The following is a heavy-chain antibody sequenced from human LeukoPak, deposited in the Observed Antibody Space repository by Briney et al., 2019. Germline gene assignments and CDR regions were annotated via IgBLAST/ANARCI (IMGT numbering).Heavy chain of an antibody. CDR1: GFTFSSYG. CDR3: AKDRRGGYDSSYYYMDV. CDR2: ISYDGSNK. J-gene: IGHJ6*03. D-gene: IGHD5-12*01. V-gene: IGHV3-30*18. Sequence: GGSLRLSCAASGFTFSSYGMHWVRQAPGKGLEWVAVISYDGSNKYYADSVKGRFTISRDNSKNTLYLQMNSLRAEDTAVYYCAKDRRGGYDSSYYYMDVWGKGTTVTVSS.